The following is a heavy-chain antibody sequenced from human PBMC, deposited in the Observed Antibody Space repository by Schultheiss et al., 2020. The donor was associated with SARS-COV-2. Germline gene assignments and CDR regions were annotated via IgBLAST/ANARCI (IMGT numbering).Heavy chain of an antibody. V-gene: IGHV3-23*01. Sequence: GESLKISCAASGFTFSSYAMSWVRQAPGKGLEWVSAISGSGGRTYYPGSVKGRFTISRENAKNSLYLQMNSLRAGDTAVYYCARANARQYDAFDIWGQGTMVTVSS. J-gene: IGHJ3*02. CDR1: GFTFSSYA. CDR2: ISGSGGRT. CDR3: ARANARQYDAFDI. D-gene: IGHD4-11*01.